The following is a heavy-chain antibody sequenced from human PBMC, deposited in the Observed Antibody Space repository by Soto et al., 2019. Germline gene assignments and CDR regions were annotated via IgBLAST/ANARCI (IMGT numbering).Heavy chain of an antibody. V-gene: IGHV5-10-1*01. CDR2: IDPSDSYT. D-gene: IGHD4-17*01. Sequence: EVQLVQSGAEVKKPGESLRISCKGSGYSFTSYWISWVRQMPGKGLEWMGRIDPSDSYTNYSPSFQGHVTISADKSISTAYLQWSSLKASDTAMYYCARLAWGDYGEYYYYYGMDVWGQGTTVTVSS. CDR1: GYSFTSYW. J-gene: IGHJ6*02. CDR3: ARLAWGDYGEYYYYYGMDV.